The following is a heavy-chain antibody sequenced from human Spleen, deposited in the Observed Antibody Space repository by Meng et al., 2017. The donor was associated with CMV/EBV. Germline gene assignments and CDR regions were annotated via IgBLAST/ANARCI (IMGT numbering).Heavy chain of an antibody. CDR1: GLNFKKYA. CDR3: VKDSIPGGCDF. CDR2: ISLDTDRI. D-gene: IGHD3-16*01. V-gene: IGHV3-9*01. J-gene: IGHJ4*02. Sequence: SLKISCVTSGLNFKKYAIHWVRQAPEKGLEWVSGISLDTDRIDYADSVKGRFTASRDIAKNSVYLQMNSLRPEDTALYYCVKDSIPGGCDFWGQGTLVTVSS.